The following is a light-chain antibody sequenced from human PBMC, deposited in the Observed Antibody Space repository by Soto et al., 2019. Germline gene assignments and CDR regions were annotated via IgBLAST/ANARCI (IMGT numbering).Light chain of an antibody. J-gene: IGLJ1*01. CDR1: SSDIGSYNY. CDR3: SSYTTISTYV. V-gene: IGLV2-14*01. CDR2: DVS. Sequence: QSVLTQPASVYGSPGQSITISCTGTSSDIGSYNYVSWYQQYPGKAPKLMIYDVSNRPSGVSNRFSGSKSGNTASLTISGLQAADEADYYCSSYTTISTYVFGTGTKVTV.